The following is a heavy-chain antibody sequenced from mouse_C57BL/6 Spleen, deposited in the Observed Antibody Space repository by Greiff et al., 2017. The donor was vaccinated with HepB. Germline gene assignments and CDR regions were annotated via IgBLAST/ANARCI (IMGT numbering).Heavy chain of an antibody. CDR3: ARVGDYPYAMDY. J-gene: IGHJ4*01. Sequence: VQLQQPGAELVKPGASVKLSCKASGYTFTSYWMQWVKQRPGQGLEWIGEIDPSDSYTNYNQKFKGKATLTVDTSSSTAYMQLSSLTSEDSAVYYCARVGDYPYAMDYWGQGTSVTVSS. V-gene: IGHV1-50*01. CDR1: GYTFTSYW. CDR2: IDPSDSYT. D-gene: IGHD2-4*01.